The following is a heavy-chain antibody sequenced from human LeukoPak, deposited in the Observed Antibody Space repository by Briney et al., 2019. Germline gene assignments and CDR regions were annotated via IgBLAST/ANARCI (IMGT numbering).Heavy chain of an antibody. J-gene: IGHJ4*02. CDR2: SYPDDSDT. D-gene: IGHD3-10*01. V-gene: IGHV5-51*01. CDR3: ARSRGYASRSPLYFDY. CDR1: GYNFSSYW. Sequence: GGALQISGKGSGYNFSSYWIGWGRPVPGKGLEGMGISYPDDSDTRYSPSLQGQVTISSDKSKSTAYLHWSSLGASDTALYYCARSRGYASRSPLYFDYWGQGTLVTVSS.